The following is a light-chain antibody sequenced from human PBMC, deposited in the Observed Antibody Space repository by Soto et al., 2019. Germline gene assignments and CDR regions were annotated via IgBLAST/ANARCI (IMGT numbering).Light chain of an antibody. CDR3: GSYVGSKSFA. J-gene: IGLJ3*02. CDR2: EVS. V-gene: IGLV2-8*01. CDR1: SSDIGDYNY. Sequence: QSALTQPLSASGSLGQSVTISCTGTSSDIGDYNYVSWYQQHAGKAPKVMIYEVSQRPSGVPDRFSGSKSGNTASLTVSGLQAEDEADYYCGSYVGSKSFAFGGGTKLTVL.